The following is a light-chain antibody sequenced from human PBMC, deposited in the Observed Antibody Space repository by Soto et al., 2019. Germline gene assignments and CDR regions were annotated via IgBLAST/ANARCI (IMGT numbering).Light chain of an antibody. Sequence: EIVLTQSPATLSLSPGERATLSCRTSQSVSNYLNWYQQKPGQAPRLLIFDASNTAAGIPARFSGSGSGTDFTLTISSLEPEDFAVYHCQQRSNWPPYTFGQGTKLEIK. CDR3: QQRSNWPPYT. V-gene: IGKV3-11*01. J-gene: IGKJ2*01. CDR2: DAS. CDR1: QSVSNY.